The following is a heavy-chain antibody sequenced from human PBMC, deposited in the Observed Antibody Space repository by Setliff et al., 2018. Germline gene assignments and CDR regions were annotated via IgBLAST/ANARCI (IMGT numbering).Heavy chain of an antibody. D-gene: IGHD1-26*01. V-gene: IGHV3-23*01. CDR3: AKDRVNDGFWDFDS. CDR2: VIQVGSG. J-gene: IGHJ4*02. CDR1: GFTFRDYS. Sequence: GALKISCATSGFTFRDYSMVWVRQVPGKGLEWVAGVIQVGSGVYADSVKGRSTISRDNSKNNFFLQINNLRAADTATYYCAKDRVNDGFWDFDSWGQGSVVTVSS.